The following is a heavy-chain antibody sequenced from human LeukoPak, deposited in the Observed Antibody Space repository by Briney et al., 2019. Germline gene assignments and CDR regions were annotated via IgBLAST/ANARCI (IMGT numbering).Heavy chain of an antibody. D-gene: IGHD5-12*01. J-gene: IGHJ4*02. CDR1: GDSISNGDYS. Sequence: TLSLTCAVSGDSISNGDYSWSWILQPPGKGLEWIGYIYHRGSTSYHPSLKSRVTISVDMPKNQFSLKVISVTAADTAVYFCARGLGWRRLKLGPPPDYYDYWGQGTLVTVSS. V-gene: IGHV4-30-2*01. CDR2: IYHRGST. CDR3: ARGLGWRRLKLGPPPDYYDY.